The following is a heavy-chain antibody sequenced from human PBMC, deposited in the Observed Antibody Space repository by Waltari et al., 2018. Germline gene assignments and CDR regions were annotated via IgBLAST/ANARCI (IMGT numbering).Heavy chain of an antibody. CDR1: GGSISSYY. Sequence: QVQLQESGPGLVKPSETLSLTCTVSGGSISSYYWSWIRQPPGKGLEWIGYIYTSGSTNHNASIKSRGTISVDTSKNQCSLKLSSVTAADTAVYYCARSSSSTLYYYYYYMDVWGKGTTVTVSS. J-gene: IGHJ6*03. CDR2: IYTSGST. V-gene: IGHV4-4*09. D-gene: IGHD6-6*01. CDR3: ARSSSSTLYYYYYYMDV.